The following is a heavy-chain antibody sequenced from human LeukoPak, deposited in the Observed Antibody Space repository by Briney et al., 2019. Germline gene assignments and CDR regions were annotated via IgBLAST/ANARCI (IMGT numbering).Heavy chain of an antibody. J-gene: IGHJ3*02. CDR2: IYTSGST. D-gene: IGHD2-21*01. Sequence: SQTLSLTCTVSDGSISSGSYYWSWIRQPAGKGLEWIGRIYTSGSTNYNPSLKSRVTISVDTSKNQFSLKLSSVTAADTAVYYCARDSHPYCGGDCYPEGAFDIWGQGTMVTVSS. CDR3: ARDSHPYCGGDCYPEGAFDI. V-gene: IGHV4-61*02. CDR1: DGSISSGSYY.